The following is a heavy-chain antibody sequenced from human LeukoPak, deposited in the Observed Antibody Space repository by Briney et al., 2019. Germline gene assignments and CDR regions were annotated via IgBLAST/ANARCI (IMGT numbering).Heavy chain of an antibody. CDR2: IIPIFGTA. D-gene: IGHD3-10*01. J-gene: IGHJ5*02. V-gene: IGHV1-69*05. CDR1: GGTFSSYA. Sequence: GSSVKVSCKASGGTFSSYAISWVRQAPGQGLEWMGRIIPIFGTANYAQKFQGRVTITTDESTSTAYMELSSLRSEDTAVYYCARDVGGSGSPDNWFDTWGQGTLVTVSS. CDR3: ARDVGGSGSPDNWFDT.